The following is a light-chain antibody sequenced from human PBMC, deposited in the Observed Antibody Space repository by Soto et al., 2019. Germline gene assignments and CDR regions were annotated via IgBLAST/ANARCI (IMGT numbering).Light chain of an antibody. Sequence: QSVLTQPPSASGTPGQRVTISCSGSSSNIGSYTVNWYQQLPGTTPKLLIYNNNERPSGVPDRFSGSKSGTSASLAISGLQSEDEADYYCAAWDDSLNGMVFGGGTKLTVL. J-gene: IGLJ2*01. CDR2: NNN. CDR3: AAWDDSLNGMV. V-gene: IGLV1-44*01. CDR1: SSNIGSYT.